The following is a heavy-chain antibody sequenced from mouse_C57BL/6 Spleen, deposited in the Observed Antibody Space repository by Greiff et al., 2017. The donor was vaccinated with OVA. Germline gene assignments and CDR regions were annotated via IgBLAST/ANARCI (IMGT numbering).Heavy chain of an antibody. CDR2: IDPNSGGT. J-gene: IGHJ4*01. D-gene: IGHD1-1*01. V-gene: IGHV1-72*01. CDR3: ARYPVITTVVSDYYAMDY. CDR1: GYTFTSYW. Sequence: QVQLQQPGAELVKPGASVKLSCKASGYTFTSYWMHWVKQRPGRGLEWIGRIDPNSGGTKYNEKFKSKATLTVDKPSSTAYMQLSSLTSEDSAVYYCARYPVITTVVSDYYAMDYWGQGTSVTVSS.